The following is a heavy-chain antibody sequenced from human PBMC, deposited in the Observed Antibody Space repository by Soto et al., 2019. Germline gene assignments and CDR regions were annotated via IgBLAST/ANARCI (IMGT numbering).Heavy chain of an antibody. J-gene: IGHJ5*02. CDR2: VYWDDDK. CDR1: GFSLTTSGVG. CDR3: AHKGGFGYPES. V-gene: IGHV2-5*02. Sequence: QITLKESGPMLVKPTQALTLTCTCSGFSLTTSGVGVGWIRQPPGKALEWLALVYWDDDKRYSPSLTNRRTLSRDTSKNQVVLTLTNVDPTDTGTYFCAHKGGFGYPESWGQGIMVTVSS. D-gene: IGHD3-16*01.